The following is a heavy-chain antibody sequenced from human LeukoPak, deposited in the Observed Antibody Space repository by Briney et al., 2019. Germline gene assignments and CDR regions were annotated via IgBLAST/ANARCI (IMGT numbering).Heavy chain of an antibody. CDR3: ASYSSTWWSFEY. D-gene: IGHD6-13*01. CDR2: IYYSGST. CDR1: GGSISSSSYY. Sequence: SETLSLTCTVSGGSISSSSYYWGWIRQPPGKGLEWIGIIYYSGSTYYNPSLKSRLTISVDTSKNQFSLRLSSVTAADTAVYYCASYSSTWWSFEYWGQGTLVTVSS. V-gene: IGHV4-39*07. J-gene: IGHJ4*02.